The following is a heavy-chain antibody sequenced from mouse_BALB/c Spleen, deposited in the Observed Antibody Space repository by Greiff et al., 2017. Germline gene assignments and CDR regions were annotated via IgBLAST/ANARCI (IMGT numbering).Heavy chain of an antibody. CDR2: INPSSGYT. V-gene: IGHV1-4*02. D-gene: IGHD1-1*01. CDR1: GYTFTSYT. CDR3: ARWVYGSSYNYFDY. J-gene: IGHJ2*01. Sequence: VQLQQSAAELARPGASVKMSCKASGYTFTSYTMHWVKQRPGQGLEWIGYINPSSGYTEYNQKFKGKTTLTADKSSSTAYMQLSSLTSEDSAVYYCARWVYGSSYNYFDYWGQGTTLTVSS.